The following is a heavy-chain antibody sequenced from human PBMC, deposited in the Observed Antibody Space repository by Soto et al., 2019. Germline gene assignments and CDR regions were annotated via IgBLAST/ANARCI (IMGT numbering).Heavy chain of an antibody. V-gene: IGHV4-39*01. D-gene: IGHD3-3*01. CDR2: NYDTGST. CDR1: GGSIRSSRHY. CDR3: ARHLPSSLCSGHYPQPNWFDL. Sequence: SETLSLSCAVSGGSIRSSRHYWGWIRQSPGKGVEGIGRNYDTGSTYYNPSLKSHVTISVDTSKHQFSLRLTSVTAADTGVYFCARHLPSSLCSGHYPQPNWFDLWGRGTLVTVSS. J-gene: IGHJ5*02.